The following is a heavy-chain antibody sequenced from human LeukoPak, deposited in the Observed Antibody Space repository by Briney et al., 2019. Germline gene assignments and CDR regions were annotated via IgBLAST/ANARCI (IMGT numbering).Heavy chain of an antibody. D-gene: IGHD2-8*02. CDR1: GYTFTSYD. V-gene: IGHV1-8*01. CDR3: ARGTRWSHGTGI. CDR2: MNPNSGNT. Sequence: ASVKVSCTASGYTFTSYDINWVRQATGQGLEWMGWMNPNSGNTGYAQKFQGRVTMTRNTSISTAYMELSSLRSEDTAVYYCARGTRWSHGTGIWGQGTMVTVSS. J-gene: IGHJ3*02.